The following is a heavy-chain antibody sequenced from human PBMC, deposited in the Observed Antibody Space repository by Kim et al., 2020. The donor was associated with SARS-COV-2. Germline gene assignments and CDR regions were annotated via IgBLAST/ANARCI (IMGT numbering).Heavy chain of an antibody. CDR3: AREGIVGATTAFDS. V-gene: IGHV3-72*01. D-gene: IGHD1-26*01. J-gene: IGHJ4*02. Sequence: ASVKGRFAISRDDSKKSLFLQMNSLKTEDTAVYYCAREGIVGATTAFDSWGQGTLVTVSS.